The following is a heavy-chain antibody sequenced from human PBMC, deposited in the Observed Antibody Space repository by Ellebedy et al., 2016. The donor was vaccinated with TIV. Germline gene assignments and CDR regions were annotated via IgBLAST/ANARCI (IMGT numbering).Heavy chain of an antibody. J-gene: IGHJ4*02. Sequence: LSLTCAASGFTFSSYAMHWVRQAPGKGLEWVAVISYDGSNKYYADSVKGRFTISRDNSKNTLYLQMNSLRAEDTAVYYYARDGPDSDLDYWGQGTLVTVSS. CDR1: GFTFSSYA. CDR3: ARDGPDSDLDY. V-gene: IGHV3-30-3*01. CDR2: ISYDGSNK. D-gene: IGHD1-14*01.